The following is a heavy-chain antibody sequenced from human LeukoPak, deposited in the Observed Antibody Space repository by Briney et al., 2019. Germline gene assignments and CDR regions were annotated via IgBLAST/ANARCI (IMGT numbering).Heavy chain of an antibody. CDR3: AKDTYSSGWYHYYYGMDV. CDR1: GFTFSSYW. D-gene: IGHD6-19*01. J-gene: IGHJ6*02. CDR2: TKEDGSKK. Sequence: GGSLRLSCAASGFTFSSYWMSWVRQAPGKGLEWVANTKEDGSKKYHVGSVKGRFTISRDNAKNSLYLQMNSLRAEDTAVYYCAKDTYSSGWYHYYYGMDVWGQGTTVTVSS. V-gene: IGHV3-7*01.